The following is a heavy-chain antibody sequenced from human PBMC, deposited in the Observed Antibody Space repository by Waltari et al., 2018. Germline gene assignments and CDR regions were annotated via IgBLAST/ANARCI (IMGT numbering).Heavy chain of an antibody. D-gene: IGHD2-2*01. J-gene: IGHJ6*03. CDR3: ARSPIVVVPAVPTWYYYMDV. Sequence: QVQLVQSGAEVKKPGSSVTVFCSASAATFSSYATSWVRHAPALGLEWTGGIIPIFGTANYAQKFQGRVTITADESTSTAYMELSSLRSEDTAVYYWARSPIVVVPAVPTWYYYMDVWGKGTTVTISS. CDR2: IIPIFGTA. V-gene: IGHV1-69*12. CDR1: AATFSSYA.